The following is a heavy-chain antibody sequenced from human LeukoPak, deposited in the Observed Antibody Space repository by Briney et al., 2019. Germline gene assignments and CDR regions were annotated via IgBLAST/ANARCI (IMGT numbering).Heavy chain of an antibody. CDR1: GFTFSSYW. D-gene: IGHD5-12*01. CDR2: IKQDGGEK. Sequence: GGSLRLSCAASGFTFSSYWMSWVRQAPGKGLEWVANIKQDGGEKNYVDSVKGRFTISRDNAKNSLYLQMNSLRAEDTAAYYCARDGSGYDSEFDYWGQGTLVTVSS. CDR3: ARDGSGYDSEFDY. J-gene: IGHJ4*02. V-gene: IGHV3-7*01.